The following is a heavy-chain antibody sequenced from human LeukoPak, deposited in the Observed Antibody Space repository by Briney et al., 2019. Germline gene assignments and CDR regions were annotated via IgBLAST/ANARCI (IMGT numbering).Heavy chain of an antibody. CDR2: IYYSGCT. CDR3: ARDFKVDDSSGYYAFDI. CDR1: GGSISSYY. D-gene: IGHD3-22*01. V-gene: IGHV4-59*12. Sequence: PSETLSLTCTVSGGSISSYYWSWIRQPPGKGLEWIGFIYYSGCTNYNPSLKSRVTISVDRSKNQFSLKLSSVTAADTAVYYCARDFKVDDSSGYYAFDIWGQGTMVTVSS. J-gene: IGHJ3*02.